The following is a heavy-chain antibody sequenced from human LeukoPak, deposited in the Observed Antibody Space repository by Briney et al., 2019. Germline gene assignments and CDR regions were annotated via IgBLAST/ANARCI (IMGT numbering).Heavy chain of an antibody. V-gene: IGHV4-31*03. Sequence: PSETLSLTCTVSGGSISSGGYYWSWIRQHPGKGLEWIGYIYYSGSTYYNPSLKSRVTISVDTSKNQFSLKLSSVTAADTAVYYCARASAPNRNYRWFDPWGQGTLVTVSS. CDR3: ARASAPNRNYRWFDP. J-gene: IGHJ5*02. CDR2: IYYSGST. CDR1: GGSISSGGYY. D-gene: IGHD1-7*01.